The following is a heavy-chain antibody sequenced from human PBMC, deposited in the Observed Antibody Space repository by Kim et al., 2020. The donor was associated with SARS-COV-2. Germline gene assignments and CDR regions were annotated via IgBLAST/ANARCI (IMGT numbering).Heavy chain of an antibody. CDR3: ARDGYGSGSYGWFDP. Sequence: NPPLTSRAVISDDTSKNQFSLKLTSVTPADTAVYFCARDGYGSGSYGWFDPWGQGTLVTVSS. J-gene: IGHJ5*02. V-gene: IGHV4-59*01. D-gene: IGHD3-10*01.